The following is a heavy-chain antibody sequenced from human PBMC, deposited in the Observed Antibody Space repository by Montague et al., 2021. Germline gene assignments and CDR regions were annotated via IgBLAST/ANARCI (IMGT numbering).Heavy chain of an antibody. CDR3: ATEGKPPGPDFDH. CDR1: GFSFSDYY. J-gene: IGHJ4*02. D-gene: IGHD1-14*01. V-gene: IGHV3-72*01. CDR2: SRNKANSYTT. Sequence: SLRLSCAASGFSFSDYYVDWVRQAPGKGLERVGRSRNKANSYTTDYAASVKGRFTISRDESKNSLYLQMNSLKTDDTAVYYCATEGKPPGPDFDHWGQGTLVTVSS.